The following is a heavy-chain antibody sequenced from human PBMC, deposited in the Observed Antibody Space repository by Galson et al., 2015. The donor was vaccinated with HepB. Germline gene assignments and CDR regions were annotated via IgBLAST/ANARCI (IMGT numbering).Heavy chain of an antibody. CDR2: IKSKTEGGTT. D-gene: IGHD4-17*01. J-gene: IGHJ6*02. V-gene: IGHV3-15*01. Sequence: SLRLSCAASGFTFSNAFMSWVRQAPGKGLEWVGRIKSKTEGGTTGYAAPVKGRFSISRDDSKGTLYLQMNSLKTEDTAVYYCTTVTVTVQNYYYQYGMDLWGQGTTVTVSS. CDR3: TTVTVTVQNYYYQYGMDL. CDR1: GFTFSNAF.